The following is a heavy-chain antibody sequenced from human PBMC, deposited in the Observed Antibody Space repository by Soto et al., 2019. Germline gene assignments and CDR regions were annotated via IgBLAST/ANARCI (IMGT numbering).Heavy chain of an antibody. CDR1: GFTFSSYA. V-gene: IGHV3-23*01. CDR2: ISGSGGST. D-gene: IGHD2-15*01. J-gene: IGHJ3*02. CDR3: AKDIVVVVAARLDAFDI. Sequence: GGSLRLSCAASGFTFSSYAMSWVRQAPGKGLEWVSAISGSGGSTYYADSVKGRFTISRDNSKNTLYLQMNSLRAEDTAVYYCAKDIVVVVAARLDAFDIWGQGTRVTVSS.